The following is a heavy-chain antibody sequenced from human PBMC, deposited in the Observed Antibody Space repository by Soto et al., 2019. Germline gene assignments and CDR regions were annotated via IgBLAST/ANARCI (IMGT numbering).Heavy chain of an antibody. CDR1: GFTFRSYA. J-gene: IGHJ4*02. CDR3: ARDKPGDSSPPVDY. Sequence: GGSLRLSCAASGFTFRSYAMAWVRQAPGKGLEWVSSISSSSSYIYYADSVKGRFTISRDNAKNSLYLQMNSLRAEDTAVYYCARDKPGDSSPPVDYWGQGTLVTVSS. D-gene: IGHD3-16*01. CDR2: ISSSSSYI. V-gene: IGHV3-21*04.